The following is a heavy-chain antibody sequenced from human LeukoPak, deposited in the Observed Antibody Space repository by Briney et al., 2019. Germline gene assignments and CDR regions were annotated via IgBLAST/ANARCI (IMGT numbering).Heavy chain of an antibody. Sequence: ASVTVSCKASGYTFTSYGISWVRQAPGQGLEWMGWISAYNGKTNYAQKLQGRVTITTDRSTSKAYTEVRRLRSEDTAVCYCARDLAVAGTRIVYWGQGTLVTVSS. CDR1: GYTFTSYG. CDR3: ARDLAVAGTRIVY. D-gene: IGHD6-19*01. V-gene: IGHV1-18*01. CDR2: ISAYNGKT. J-gene: IGHJ4*02.